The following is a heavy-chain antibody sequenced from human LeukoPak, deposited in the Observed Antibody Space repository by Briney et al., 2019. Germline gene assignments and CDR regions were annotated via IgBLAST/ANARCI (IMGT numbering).Heavy chain of an antibody. Sequence: GGSLRLSCAASGFTFSSYAMSWVRQAPGKGLEWVSAISGSGGSTYYADFVKGRVTISRDNSKNTLYLQMNSLRADDTAVSYCAKDRELYGSGTLDYWGQGTLVTVSS. V-gene: IGHV3-23*01. CDR2: ISGSGGST. CDR3: AKDRELYGSGTLDY. D-gene: IGHD3-10*01. J-gene: IGHJ4*02. CDR1: GFTFSSYA.